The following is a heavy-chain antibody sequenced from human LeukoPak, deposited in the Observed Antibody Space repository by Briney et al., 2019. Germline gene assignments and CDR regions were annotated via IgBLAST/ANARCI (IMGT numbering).Heavy chain of an antibody. Sequence: GGSLRLSCAASGFTFSSYSMNWVRRAPGKGLEWVSGINWNGGRTGYADSVNGRFTISRDNAKNSLYLQMNSLRAEDTALYYCARELGHYWYFDLWGRGTLVTVSS. V-gene: IGHV3-20*04. CDR1: GFTFSSYS. CDR3: ARELGHYWYFDL. CDR2: INWNGGRT. J-gene: IGHJ2*01. D-gene: IGHD1/OR15-1a*01.